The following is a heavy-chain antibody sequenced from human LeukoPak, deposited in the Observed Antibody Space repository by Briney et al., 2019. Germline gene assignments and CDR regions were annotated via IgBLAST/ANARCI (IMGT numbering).Heavy chain of an antibody. CDR3: ARGYSGYDTFDY. J-gene: IGHJ4*02. CDR1: GYTFTGYY. V-gene: IGHV1-2*06. CDR2: INPNSGGT. Sequence: APVKVSCKASGYTFTGYYMHWVRQAPGQGLEWMGRINPNSGGTNYAQKFQGRVTMTRDTSISTAYMELSRLRSDDTAVYYCARGYSGYDTFDYWGQGTLVTVSS. D-gene: IGHD5-12*01.